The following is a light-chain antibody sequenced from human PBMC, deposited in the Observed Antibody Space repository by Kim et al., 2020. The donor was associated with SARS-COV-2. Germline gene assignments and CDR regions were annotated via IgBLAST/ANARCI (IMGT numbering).Light chain of an antibody. CDR2: KAS. CDR1: QNVNTW. Sequence: ASLGDRITITCRASQNVNTWLALYQQKPGKGPKVLIDKASALKNGVPSRFSGGGSGTEFTLTINSLQPDDFATYYCQQYSAYPWTFGQGTKVDIK. CDR3: QQYSAYPWT. V-gene: IGKV1-5*03. J-gene: IGKJ1*01.